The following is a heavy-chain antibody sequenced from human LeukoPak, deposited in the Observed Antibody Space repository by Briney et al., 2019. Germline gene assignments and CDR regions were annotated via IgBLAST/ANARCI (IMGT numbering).Heavy chain of an antibody. CDR3: ARPYSYSSSWYFDY. Sequence: SETLSLTCTVSGGSISSSNYYWGWIRQPPGTGLEWIGNIHYSGSTYYNPSLKSRVTIFVDTSKNQFSLKLSSVTAADTAIYYCARPYSYSSSWYFDYWGQGTLVTVSS. J-gene: IGHJ4*02. CDR1: GGSISSSNYY. D-gene: IGHD6-13*01. V-gene: IGHV4-39*01. CDR2: IHYSGST.